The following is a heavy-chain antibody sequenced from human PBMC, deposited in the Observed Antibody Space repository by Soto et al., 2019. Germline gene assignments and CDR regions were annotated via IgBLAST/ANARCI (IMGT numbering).Heavy chain of an antibody. V-gene: IGHV4-59*01. J-gene: IGHJ3*02. CDR3: ARGLTTVTWDAFDI. Sequence: SETLSLTCTVSGSPISSYFWSWIRQPPGKGLEWIGYIYYSGSTNYNPSLKSRVTISVDTSKNQFSLKLSSVTAADTAVYYCARGLTTVTWDAFDIWGQGTMVT. CDR1: GSPISSYF. D-gene: IGHD4-17*01. CDR2: IYYSGST.